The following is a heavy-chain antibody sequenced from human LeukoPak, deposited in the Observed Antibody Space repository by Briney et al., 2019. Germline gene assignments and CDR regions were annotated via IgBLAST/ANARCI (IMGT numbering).Heavy chain of an antibody. CDR3: ARDRGYGDYVGAFDI. CDR1: GFTVSSNY. Sequence: GGSLRPSCAASGFTVSSNYMSWVRQAPGKGLGWVSVIYSGGSTYYADSVKGRFTISRDNSKNTLYLQMNSLRAEDTAVYYCARDRGYGDYVGAFDIWGQGTMVTVSS. J-gene: IGHJ3*02. V-gene: IGHV3-66*01. CDR2: IYSGGST. D-gene: IGHD4-17*01.